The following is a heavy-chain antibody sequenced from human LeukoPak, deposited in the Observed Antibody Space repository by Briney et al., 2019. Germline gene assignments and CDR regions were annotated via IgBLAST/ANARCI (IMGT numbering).Heavy chain of an antibody. V-gene: IGHV3-30*18. Sequence: GGSGRLSCAASGFTFNTYGMHRVRQAPGKGLEWVAVISYGASNKNYADPVKGRFTISRDYSKNTVYLQMNSLRAEDTAVYFCAKGVGGYTIGYYFDYWGQGTPVTLSS. CDR1: GFTFNTYG. D-gene: IGHD5-18*01. J-gene: IGHJ4*02. CDR2: ISYGASNK. CDR3: AKGVGGYTIGYYFDY.